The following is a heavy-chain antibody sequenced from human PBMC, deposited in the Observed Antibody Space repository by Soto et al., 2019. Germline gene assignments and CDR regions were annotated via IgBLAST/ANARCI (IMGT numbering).Heavy chain of an antibody. CDR1: GFTFSSYA. J-gene: IGHJ3*02. V-gene: IGHV3-30-3*01. Sequence: GGSLRLSCAASGFTFSSYAMHWVRQAPGKGLEWVAVISYDGSNEYYADSVKGRFTISRDNSKNTLYLQMNSLRAEDTAVYYCAKDLSSGAFDIWGQGTMVTVSS. CDR3: AKDLSSGAFDI. CDR2: ISYDGSNE.